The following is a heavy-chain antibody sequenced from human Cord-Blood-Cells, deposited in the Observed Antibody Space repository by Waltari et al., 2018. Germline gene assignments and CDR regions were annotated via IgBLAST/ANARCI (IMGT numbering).Heavy chain of an antibody. CDR2: INPNSGGT. CDR1: GYTFTGYY. J-gene: IGHJ3*02. D-gene: IGHD3-10*01. Sequence: QVQLVQSGAEVKKPGASVKVSCKASGYTFTGYYMHWVRQAPGQGLEWMGWINPNSGGTNYAQKFQGRVTMTRDTSISTAYMELSRLRSDDTAMYYCARFPYYGSGSYAFDIWGQGTMVTVSS. V-gene: IGHV1-2*02. CDR3: ARFPYYGSGSYAFDI.